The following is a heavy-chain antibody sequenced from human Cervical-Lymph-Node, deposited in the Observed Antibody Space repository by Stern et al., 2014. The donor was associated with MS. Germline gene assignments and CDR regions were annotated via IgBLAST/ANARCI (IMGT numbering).Heavy chain of an antibody. D-gene: IGHD3-3*01. Sequence: QVQLVQSGAEVKKPGASVKVSCKASGYTFSTYAMHWVRQAPGQRLEWMGWINAGNGHTKYSQKFQGRVTITRDTSASTAYMELSSLRSEDTAVYYYARMVSDFWRYGMDVWGQGTTVTVSS. CDR1: GYTFSTYA. J-gene: IGHJ6*02. CDR2: INAGNGHT. V-gene: IGHV1-3*01. CDR3: ARMVSDFWRYGMDV.